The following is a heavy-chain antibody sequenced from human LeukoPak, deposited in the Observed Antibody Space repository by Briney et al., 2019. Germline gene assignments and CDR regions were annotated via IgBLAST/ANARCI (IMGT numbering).Heavy chain of an antibody. CDR3: ARGVDGYSS. V-gene: IGHV3-53*01. Sequence: GGSLRLSCAASGFTFSTYAMTWVRQAPGKGLEWVSVIYSGGSTYYADSVKGRFTISRDNSKNTLYLQMNSLRAEDTAVYYCARGVDGYSSWGQGTLVTVSS. D-gene: IGHD3-22*01. CDR2: IYSGGST. J-gene: IGHJ5*02. CDR1: GFTFSTYA.